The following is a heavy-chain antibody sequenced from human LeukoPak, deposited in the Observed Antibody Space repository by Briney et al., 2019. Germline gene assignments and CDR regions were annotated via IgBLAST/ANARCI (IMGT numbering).Heavy chain of an antibody. CDR2: ISSSSSTI. CDR1: GFTFSSYS. V-gene: IGHV3-48*04. J-gene: IGHJ3*02. D-gene: IGHD1-26*01. Sequence: GGSLRLSCAASGFTFSSYSMNWVRQAPGKGLEWVSYISSSSSTIYYADSVKGRFTISRDNAKNSLYLQMNSLRAEDTAVYYCARDRIVGATRPVGAFVIWGQGTMVTVSS. CDR3: ARDRIVGATRPVGAFVI.